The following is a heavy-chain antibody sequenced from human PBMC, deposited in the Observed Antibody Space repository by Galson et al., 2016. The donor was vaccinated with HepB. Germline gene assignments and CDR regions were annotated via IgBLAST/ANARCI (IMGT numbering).Heavy chain of an antibody. CDR1: GGSFSGYY. V-gene: IGHV4-34*01. CDR2: INDSGST. Sequence: SETLSLTCVVYGGSFSGYYWTWIRQPPGKGLEWIGEINDSGSTNYNPSLRGRVTISEATSRNQFSLTLSSVSAADTAVYYCTRGYFDFLSGPRFDPWGQGTLVTVSS. CDR3: TRGYFDFLSGPRFDP. J-gene: IGHJ5*02. D-gene: IGHD3-3*01.